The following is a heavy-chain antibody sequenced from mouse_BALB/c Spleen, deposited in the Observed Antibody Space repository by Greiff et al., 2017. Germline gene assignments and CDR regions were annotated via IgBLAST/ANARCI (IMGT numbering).Heavy chain of an antibody. V-gene: IGHV2-9*02. J-gene: IGHJ4*01. CDR3: AKDLLRAMDY. CDR1: GFSLTSYG. CDR2: IWAGGST. Sequence: VQLKESGPGLVAPSQSLSITCTVSGFSLTSYGVHWVRQPPGKGLEWLGVIWAGGSTNYNSALMSRLSISKDNSKSQVFLKMNSLQTDDTAMYYCAKDLLRAMDYWGQGTSVTVSS.